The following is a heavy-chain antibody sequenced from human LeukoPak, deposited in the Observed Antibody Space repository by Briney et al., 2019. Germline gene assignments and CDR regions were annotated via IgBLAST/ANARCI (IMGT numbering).Heavy chain of an antibody. D-gene: IGHD6-6*01. CDR3: ASGYSSSLRSHYYYYMDV. Sequence: GGSLRLSCAASRFTFSDYYMSWIRQAPGKGLEWVSYISSSGSTIYYADSVKGRFTISRDNAKNSLYLQMNSLRAEDTAVYYCASGYSSSLRSHYYYYMDVWGKGTTVTV. CDR2: ISSSGSTI. CDR1: RFTFSDYY. J-gene: IGHJ6*03. V-gene: IGHV3-11*04.